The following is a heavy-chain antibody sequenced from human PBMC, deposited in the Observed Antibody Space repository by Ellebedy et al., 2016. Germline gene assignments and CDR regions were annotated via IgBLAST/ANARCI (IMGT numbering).Heavy chain of an antibody. D-gene: IGHD3-10*01. Sequence: SLKISCATSGFTIDYYALHWVRQVPGKGLEWVSGISWNSAAIGYGEAVKGRFTISRDSAKNYLYLQMNSLRVEDTALYFCAKGTMDYLHHWGQGTLVTVSS. J-gene: IGHJ4*02. V-gene: IGHV3-9*01. CDR1: GFTIDYYA. CDR2: ISWNSAAI. CDR3: AKGTMDYLHH.